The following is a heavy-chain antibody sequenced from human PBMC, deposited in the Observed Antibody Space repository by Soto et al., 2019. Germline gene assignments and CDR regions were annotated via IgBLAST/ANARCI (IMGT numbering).Heavy chain of an antibody. D-gene: IGHD3-22*01. J-gene: IGHJ4*02. CDR3: ARHYDSSGYYGYFDY. Sequence: GASVKVSCKASGGTFSSYAISWVRQAPGQGLEWMGGIIPIFGTANYAQKFQGRVTITAGESTSTAYMELSSLRSEDTAVYYCARHYDSSGYYGYFDYWGQGTLVTVSS. CDR2: IIPIFGTA. CDR1: GGTFSSYA. V-gene: IGHV1-69*13.